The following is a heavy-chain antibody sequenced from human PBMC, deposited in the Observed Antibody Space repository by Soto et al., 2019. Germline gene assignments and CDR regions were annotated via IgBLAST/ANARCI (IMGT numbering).Heavy chain of an antibody. V-gene: IGHV3-23*01. CDR3: AKEHSGLYSRYYFDF. D-gene: IGHD6-19*01. CDR2: ISGSGGST. Sequence: GGSLRLSCAASGFTFSSYAMNWVRQAPGKGLEWVSSISGSGGSTFYAGSVRGRFTVSRDNSKNTLYLQINSLRAEDTAVYYCAKEHSGLYSRYYFDFWGQGTLVTVSS. J-gene: IGHJ4*02. CDR1: GFTFSSYA.